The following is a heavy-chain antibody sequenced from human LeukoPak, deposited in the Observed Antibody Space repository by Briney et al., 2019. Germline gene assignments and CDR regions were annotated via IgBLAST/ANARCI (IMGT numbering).Heavy chain of an antibody. Sequence: ASVKVSCKTSGYTFTGYYMHWVRQAPGQGLEWMGWINPNSGDTDYAQKFQGRVTMTGDTSISTAYMELSRLTSDDTAVYYCARDAGNDDVDYRGQGTLVTVSS. J-gene: IGHJ4*02. CDR1: GYTFTGYY. CDR2: INPNSGDT. V-gene: IGHV1-2*02. D-gene: IGHD1-1*01. CDR3: ARDAGNDDVDY.